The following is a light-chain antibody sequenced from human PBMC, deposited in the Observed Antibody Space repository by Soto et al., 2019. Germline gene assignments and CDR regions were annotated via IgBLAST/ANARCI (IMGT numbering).Light chain of an antibody. V-gene: IGKV3-20*01. J-gene: IGKJ1*01. CDR3: QQYAASPRT. CDR1: QIVINNY. Sequence: EVVLTQSPGTLSLSPRERATLSFRASQIVINNYLAWYQHKPGQAPRLLIYGASNRAPGIPDRFSGSGSGLDFTLTISRLEPEDFAVYYCQQYAASPRTFGQGTLVEVK. CDR2: GAS.